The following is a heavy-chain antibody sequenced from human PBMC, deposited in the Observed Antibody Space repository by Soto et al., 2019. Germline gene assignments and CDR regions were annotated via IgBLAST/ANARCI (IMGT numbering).Heavy chain of an antibody. V-gene: IGHV4-34*09. CDR3: AREDDGGDRDYYGLDV. D-gene: IGHD2-21*02. CDR2: INYSGSI. Sequence: PSETLSLTCAVYGGSFSGYHWTWIRQPPGKGLEWIGEINYSGSIHYNPSLQSRVSMSVDTSKNLFSLKLSSVTAADSAVYFCAREDDGGDRDYYGLDVWGQGTTVTVSS. J-gene: IGHJ6*02. CDR1: GGSFSGYH.